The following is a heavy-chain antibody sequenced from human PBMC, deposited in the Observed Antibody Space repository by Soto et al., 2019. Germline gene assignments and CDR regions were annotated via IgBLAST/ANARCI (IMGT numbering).Heavy chain of an antibody. CDR3: ARNGNNWNYPPAF. V-gene: IGHV3-7*01. D-gene: IGHD1-7*01. CDR2: IKQDGNEK. J-gene: IGHJ4*02. Sequence: EVQLVESGGGLVQPGGSLRLSCAASGFSISSYWMSWARQAPGKGLEWVANIKQDGNEKYYVDSVRGRFTISRDNAKNSLYLQRTSLRAEDTVVYYCARNGNNWNYPPAFWGQGTLVTVSS. CDR1: GFSISSYW.